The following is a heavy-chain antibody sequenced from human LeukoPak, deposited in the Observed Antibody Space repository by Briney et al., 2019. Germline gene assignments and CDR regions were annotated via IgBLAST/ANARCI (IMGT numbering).Heavy chain of an antibody. Sequence: GGSLRLSCAASGFTFSSYSMNWVRQAPGKGLEWVSYISSASGSIYYADSVKGRFTISRDNAKNSLFLQMNSLRAEDTAVYYCARLSVAGSYPTKQRPSTKKPYTRAFDIWGQGTMVTVSS. CDR3: ARLSVAGSYPTKQRPSTKKPYTRAFDI. V-gene: IGHV3-48*04. J-gene: IGHJ3*02. CDR1: GFTFSSYS. D-gene: IGHD1-26*01. CDR2: ISSASGSI.